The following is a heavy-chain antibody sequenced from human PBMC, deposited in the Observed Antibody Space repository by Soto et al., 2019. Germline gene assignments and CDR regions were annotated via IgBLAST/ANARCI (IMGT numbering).Heavy chain of an antibody. J-gene: IGHJ4*02. CDR2: MSYDGTDK. Sequence: QVQLVESGGGVVQPGRSLRLSCAASGFIFSYYGMHWVRQTPGKGLEWVAVMSYDGTDKYYADSVQGRFTISRDNSQNTLYLQMNCLRAEATAVYYCGKDMSSLSNLWGWCDYWGQGTLVTVSS. CDR3: GKDMSSLSNLWGWCDY. V-gene: IGHV3-30*18. D-gene: IGHD2-8*01. CDR1: GFIFSYYG.